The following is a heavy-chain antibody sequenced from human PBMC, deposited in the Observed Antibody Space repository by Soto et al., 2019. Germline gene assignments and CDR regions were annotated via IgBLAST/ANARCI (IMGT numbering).Heavy chain of an antibody. Sequence: QVQLQESGPGLVKPSETLSLTCTVSGGSISSYYWSWIRRPPGKGLEWIGYIYYSESTHYDPSLNPSLKSRVAISVDTSKNQFSLKLTSVTAADTAVYYCARGLGIALAGTNYYYGMDVWGQGTTVTVSS. CDR3: ARGLGIALAGTNYYYGMDV. J-gene: IGHJ6*02. CDR2: IYYSEST. CDR1: GGSISSYY. V-gene: IGHV4-59*01. D-gene: IGHD6-19*01.